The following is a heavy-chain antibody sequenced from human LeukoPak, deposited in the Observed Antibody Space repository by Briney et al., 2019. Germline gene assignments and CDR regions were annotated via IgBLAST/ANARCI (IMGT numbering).Heavy chain of an antibody. CDR1: GGSFSGYY. J-gene: IGHJ4*02. V-gene: IGHV4-34*01. Sequence: SETLSLTCAVYGGSFSGYYWSRIRQPPGKGLEWIGEINHSGSTNYNPSLKGRVTISVDTSKNQFSLKLSSVTAADTAVYYCARASPQENIVVVAAAYFDYWGQGTLVTVSS. D-gene: IGHD2-2*01. CDR2: INHSGST. CDR3: ARASPQENIVVVAAAYFDY.